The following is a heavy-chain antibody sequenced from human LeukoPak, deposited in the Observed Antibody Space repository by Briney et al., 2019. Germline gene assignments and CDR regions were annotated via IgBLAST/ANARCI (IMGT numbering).Heavy chain of an antibody. D-gene: IGHD6-13*01. CDR1: DASITTYN. Sequence: SETLSLTCTVSDASITTYNWAWIRQPPGKGLEWIGYIYYSGSTKYNPSLKSRVTISVDTSKKQFSLKVSSVTAADTALYYCARVVAAAAWLDPWGQGILVTVSP. J-gene: IGHJ5*02. CDR3: ARVVAAAAWLDP. CDR2: IYYSGST. V-gene: IGHV4-59*01.